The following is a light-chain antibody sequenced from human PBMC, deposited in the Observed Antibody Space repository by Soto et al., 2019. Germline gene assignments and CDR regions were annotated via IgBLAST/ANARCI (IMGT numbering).Light chain of an antibody. J-gene: IGKJ2*01. Sequence: EIVMTQSPLSLPVTPGEPASISCRSSQSLLHSNVYNYLNWYLQKPVQSPQLMIYLGSYPASGGPDRLSGSGSGTDFTLKISRVDAGDVGGVYYCLQPLHTGPRTFGQVTKLDFK. CDR1: QSLLHSNVYNY. CDR3: LQPLHTGPRT. CDR2: LGS. V-gene: IGKV2-28*01.